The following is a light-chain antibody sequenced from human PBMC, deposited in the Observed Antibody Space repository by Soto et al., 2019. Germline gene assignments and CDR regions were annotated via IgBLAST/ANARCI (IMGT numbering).Light chain of an antibody. CDR3: QQYVSSPPGT. CDR1: QSVSSSD. V-gene: IGKV3-20*01. CDR2: GAS. Sequence: EIVLTQSPGTLSFSPGERATLSCRASQSVSSSDLAWYPQKPGKAPRLLIYGASSRATGIPDRFRGSGSGTDFTLTISRLEPADFSVYYCQQYVSSPPGTFGQGTKVEIK. J-gene: IGKJ1*01.